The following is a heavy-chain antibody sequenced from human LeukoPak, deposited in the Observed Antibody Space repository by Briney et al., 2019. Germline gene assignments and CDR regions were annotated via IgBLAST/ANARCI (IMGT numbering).Heavy chain of an antibody. Sequence: ASVKVSCKASGYTFTSYGISWVRQAPGQGLEWMGWISAYNGNTNYAQKLQGRVTMTTDTSTSTAYMELRSLRSDDTAVYYCARYTWSAPESPSDYWGQGTLVTVSS. CDR2: ISAYNGNT. CDR3: ARYTWSAPESPSDY. V-gene: IGHV1-18*01. CDR1: GYTFTSYG. D-gene: IGHD2-15*01. J-gene: IGHJ4*02.